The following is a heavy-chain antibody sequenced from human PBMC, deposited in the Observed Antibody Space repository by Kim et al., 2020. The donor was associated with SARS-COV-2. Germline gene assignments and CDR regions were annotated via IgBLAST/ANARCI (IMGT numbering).Heavy chain of an antibody. CDR2: IIPIFGTA. CDR1: GGTFSSYA. D-gene: IGHD6-19*01. Sequence: SVKVSCKASGGTFSSYAISWVRQAPGQGLEWMGGIIPIFGTANYAQKFQGRVTITADESTSTAYMELSSLRSEDTAVYYCARAGGQWLVPFDYWGQGTLVTVSS. CDR3: ARAGGQWLVPFDY. V-gene: IGHV1-69*13. J-gene: IGHJ4*02.